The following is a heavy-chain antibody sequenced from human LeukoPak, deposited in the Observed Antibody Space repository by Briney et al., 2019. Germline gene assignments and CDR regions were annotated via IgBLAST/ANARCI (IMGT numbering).Heavy chain of an antibody. CDR3: ARAHSSGWYT. CDR2: IYYSGST. Sequence: SETLSLTCTVSGGSISSSSYYWGWIRQPPGKGLEWIGSIYYSGSTYYNPSLKSRVTISVDTSKNQFSLKLSSVTAADTAVYYCARAHSSGWYTWGQGTLVTVSS. J-gene: IGHJ5*02. D-gene: IGHD6-19*01. CDR1: GGSISSSSYY. V-gene: IGHV4-39*07.